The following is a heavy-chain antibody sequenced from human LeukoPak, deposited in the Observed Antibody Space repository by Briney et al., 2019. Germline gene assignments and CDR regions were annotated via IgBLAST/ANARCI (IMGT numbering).Heavy chain of an antibody. D-gene: IGHD3-16*01. J-gene: IGHJ4*02. CDR3: ARALGGGQSTYHFDY. V-gene: IGHV1-18*01. Sequence: ASVKVSCKAVGYTFPTYGITWVRQAPGQGLEWDGWISAYNGKTNYAQKFQGRVTMTTDTSTSTAYVELRSLRSDDTAVYYCARALGGGQSTYHFDYWGQGSLVTVSS. CDR2: ISAYNGKT. CDR1: GYTFPTYG.